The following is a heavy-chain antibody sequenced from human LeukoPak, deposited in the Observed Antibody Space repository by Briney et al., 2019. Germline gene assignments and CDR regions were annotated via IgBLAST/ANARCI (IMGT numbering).Heavy chain of an antibody. CDR2: INHSGST. Sequence: SETLSLTCAVYGGSFSGYYWSWIRQPPGKGLEWIGEINHSGSTNYNPSLKSRVTISVDTSKNQFSLKLSSVTAADTAVYYCARVLWSGGLGHDAFDIWGQGTMVTVSS. CDR3: ARVLWSGGLGHDAFDI. CDR1: GGSFSGYY. D-gene: IGHD3-10*02. J-gene: IGHJ3*02. V-gene: IGHV4-34*01.